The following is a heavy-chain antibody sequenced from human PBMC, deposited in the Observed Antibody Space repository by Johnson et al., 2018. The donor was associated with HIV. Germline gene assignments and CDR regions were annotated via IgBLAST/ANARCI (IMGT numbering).Heavy chain of an antibody. D-gene: IGHD2-15*01. J-gene: IGHJ3*02. CDR2: ISSSGSTI. Sequence: QVQLVESGGGVVQPGRSLRLSCAASGFTFSDYYMSWIRQAPGKGLEWVSYISSSGSTIYYADSVKGRFTISRDNAKNSLYLQMNSLRAEDTAVYYCARDRYCSGGSCYLRSSADAFDIWGQGTMVTVSS. V-gene: IGHV3-11*04. CDR1: GFTFSDYY. CDR3: ARDRYCSGGSCYLRSSADAFDI.